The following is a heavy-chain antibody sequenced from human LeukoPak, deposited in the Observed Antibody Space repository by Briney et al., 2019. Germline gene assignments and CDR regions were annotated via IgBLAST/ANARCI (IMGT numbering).Heavy chain of an antibody. CDR2: INPNSGGT. J-gene: IGHJ6*02. CDR3: ARDLITVVTPDGMDV. Sequence: ASVKVSCKASGYTFTGYYMHWVRQAPGQGLEWMGWINPNSGGTNYAQKLQGRVTMTRDTSISTAYMELSRLRSDDTAVYYCARDLITVVTPDGMDVWGQGTTVTVSS. D-gene: IGHD4-23*01. V-gene: IGHV1-2*02. CDR1: GYTFTGYY.